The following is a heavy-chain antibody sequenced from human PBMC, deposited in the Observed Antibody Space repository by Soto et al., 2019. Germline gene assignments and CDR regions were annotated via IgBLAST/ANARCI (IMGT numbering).Heavy chain of an antibody. D-gene: IGHD2-2*01. CDR2: ISYDGSNK. CDR1: GFTFSSYG. CDR3: AKDPRYCSSTSCSGPDY. V-gene: IGHV3-30*18. Sequence: GGSLRLSCAASGFTFSSYGMHWVRQAPGKGLEWVAVISYDGSNKYYADSVKGRFTISRDNSKNTLYLQMNSLRAEDTAVYYCAKDPRYCSSTSCSGPDYWGQGTLVTVSS. J-gene: IGHJ4*02.